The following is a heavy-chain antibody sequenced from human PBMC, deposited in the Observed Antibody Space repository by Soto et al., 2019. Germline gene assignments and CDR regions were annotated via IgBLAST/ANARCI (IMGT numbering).Heavy chain of an antibody. CDR3: AREYGGNSGTFDY. D-gene: IGHD2-21*02. CDR1: GGSFSGYY. Sequence: QVQLQQWGAGLLKPSETLSLTCAVYGGSFSGYYWSWIRQPPGKGLEWIGEINHSGSTNYNPSLKSRLTTSVDTYKNQFSLKLSSVTAADTAVYYCAREYGGNSGTFDYWGQGTLVTVSS. V-gene: IGHV4-34*01. J-gene: IGHJ4*02. CDR2: INHSGST.